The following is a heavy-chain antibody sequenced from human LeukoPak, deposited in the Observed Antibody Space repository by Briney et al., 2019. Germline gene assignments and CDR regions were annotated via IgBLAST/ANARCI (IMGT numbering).Heavy chain of an antibody. CDR1: GGSITTYY. Sequence: SETRSLACTVSGGSITTYYWTWIRQPPGKGREWIGYIYYRGTTYYNPSLKGRVTMSVDTSQNQFCLKLSSVTAVDTAVYYCARSGQGEPAFDIWGLGAMVTVSS. V-gene: IGHV4-59*04. J-gene: IGHJ3*02. CDR2: IYYRGTT. D-gene: IGHD3-3*01. CDR3: ARSGQGEPAFDI.